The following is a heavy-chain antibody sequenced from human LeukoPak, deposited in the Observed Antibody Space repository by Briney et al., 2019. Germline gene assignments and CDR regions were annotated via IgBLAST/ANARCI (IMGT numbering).Heavy chain of an antibody. J-gene: IGHJ3*02. CDR1: GFTFDDYA. V-gene: IGHV3-9*01. CDR2: ISWNSGSI. D-gene: IGHD2-15*01. CDR3: ATVVAFDI. Sequence: GGSLRLSCAASGFTFDDYAMHWVRHAPGKGLEGVSGISWNSGSIGYADSVKGRFTISRDNAKNSLYLQMNSLRAEDTAMYYCATVVAFDIWGQGTMVTVSS.